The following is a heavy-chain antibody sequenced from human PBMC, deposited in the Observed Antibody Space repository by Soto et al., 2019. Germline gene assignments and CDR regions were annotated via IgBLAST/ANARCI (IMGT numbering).Heavy chain of an antibody. D-gene: IGHD6-19*01. J-gene: IGHJ4*02. Sequence: GGSLRLSCAASGFTFSSYGMHWVRQAPGKGLEWVAVIWYDGSNKYYADSVKGRFTISRDNSKNTLYLQMNSLRAEDTAVYYCARANSEGYSSGWYPRYWGQGTLVTVSS. CDR1: GFTFSSYG. CDR3: ARANSEGYSSGWYPRY. V-gene: IGHV3-33*01. CDR2: IWYDGSNK.